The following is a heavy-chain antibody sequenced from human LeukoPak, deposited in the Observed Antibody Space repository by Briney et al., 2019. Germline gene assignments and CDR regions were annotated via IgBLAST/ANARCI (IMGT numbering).Heavy chain of an antibody. CDR2: IYYSGST. CDR1: GGSISSYY. V-gene: IGHV4-59*01. CDR3: ARFSGTGDAFDI. Sequence: PSETLSLTCTVSGGSISSYYWSWIRQPPGKGLEWIGYIYYSGSTNYNPSLKSRVTISVDTSKNQFSLKLSSVTAADTAVYYCARFSGTGDAFDIWGQGTMVTVSS. J-gene: IGHJ3*02. D-gene: IGHD3-10*01.